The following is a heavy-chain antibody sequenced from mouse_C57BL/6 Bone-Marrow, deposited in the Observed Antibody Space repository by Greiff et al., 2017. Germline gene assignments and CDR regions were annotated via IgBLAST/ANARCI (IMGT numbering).Heavy chain of an antibody. CDR1: GYTFTSYG. D-gene: IGHD2-4*01. Sequence: QVHVKQSGAELARPGASVKLSCKASGYTFTSYGISWVKQRTGQGLEWIGEIYPRSGNTYYNEKFKGKATLTADKSSSTAYMELRSLTSEDSAVYFCARDYDYEFFDYWGQGTTLTVSS. J-gene: IGHJ2*01. V-gene: IGHV1-81*01. CDR2: IYPRSGNT. CDR3: ARDYDYEFFDY.